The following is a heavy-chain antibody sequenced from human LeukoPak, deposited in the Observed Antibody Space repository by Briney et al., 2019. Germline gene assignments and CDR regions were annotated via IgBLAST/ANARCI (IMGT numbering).Heavy chain of an antibody. J-gene: IGHJ4*02. D-gene: IGHD6-19*01. CDR2: ISYTGDT. V-gene: IGHV4-31*02. CDR1: EFTFSDYY. Sequence: LRLSCAASEFTFSDYYMSWIRQHPGKGLEWIGYISYTGDTYYNPSLKSRVSISVDTSNNQLSLKLSSVTAADTAMYYCARVVSSRFDYWGQGTLVTVSS. CDR3: ARVVSSRFDY.